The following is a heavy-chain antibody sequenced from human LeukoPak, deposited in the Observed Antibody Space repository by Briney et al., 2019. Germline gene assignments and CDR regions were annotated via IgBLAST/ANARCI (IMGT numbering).Heavy chain of an antibody. D-gene: IGHD5-18*01. CDR2: INPSGGST. CDR3: ARDRRYSYGSFDY. CDR1: GYTFTSYY. Sequence: ASVKVSCKASGYTFTSYYIHWVRQAPGQGLEWMGIINPSGGSTSYAQKFQGRVTMTRDTSKNQFSLKLSSVTAADTAVYYCARDRRYSYGSFDYWGQGTLVTVSS. V-gene: IGHV1-46*01. J-gene: IGHJ4*02.